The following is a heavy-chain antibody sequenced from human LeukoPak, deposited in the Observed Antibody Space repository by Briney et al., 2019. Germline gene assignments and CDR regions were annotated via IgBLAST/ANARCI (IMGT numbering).Heavy chain of an antibody. D-gene: IGHD5-18*01. Sequence: GGSLRLSCAASGFTVSSNYMSWVRQAPGKGLEWVSVIYSGGSTYYADSVKGRFTISRDNSKNTLYLQMNSLRAEDTAVYYCARVWHSYDFVYWGQGTLVTVSS. CDR1: GFTVSSNY. J-gene: IGHJ4*02. V-gene: IGHV3-53*01. CDR3: ARVWHSYDFVY. CDR2: IYSGGST.